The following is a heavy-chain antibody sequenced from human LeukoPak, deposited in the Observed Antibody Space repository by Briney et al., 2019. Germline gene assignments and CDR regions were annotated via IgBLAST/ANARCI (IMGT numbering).Heavy chain of an antibody. CDR1: GGSISSYY. CDR3: VAVAGIGWFDP. J-gene: IGHJ5*02. Sequence: SETLSLTCTVSGGSISSYYWSWIRQPPGKGLEWIGYIYYSGSTNYNPSLKSRVTISVDTSKNQFSLKLSSVTAADTVVYYCVAVAGIGWFDPWGQGTLVTVSS. V-gene: IGHV4-59*01. D-gene: IGHD6-19*01. CDR2: IYYSGST.